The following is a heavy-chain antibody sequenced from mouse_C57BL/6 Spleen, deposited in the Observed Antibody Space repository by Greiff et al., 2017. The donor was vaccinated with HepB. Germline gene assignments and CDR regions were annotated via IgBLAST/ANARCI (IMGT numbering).Heavy chain of an antibody. CDR1: GFSLTSYA. CDR3: ATGNCGGSDLAY. CDR2: IWTGGGT. V-gene: IGHV2-9-1*01. D-gene: IGHD4-1*01. J-gene: IGHJ3*01. Sequence: VQLVESGPGLVAPSQSLSITCTVSGFSLTSYAISWVRQPPGKGLEWLGVIWTGGGTNYNSALKSRLSISKDNSKSQVFLRMNSLQTYDTARYYCATGNCGGSDLAYWGQGTLVTVSA.